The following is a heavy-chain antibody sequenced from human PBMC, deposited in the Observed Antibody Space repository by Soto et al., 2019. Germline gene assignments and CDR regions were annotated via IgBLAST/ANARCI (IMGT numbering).Heavy chain of an antibody. CDR3: AKDYYDNSGPDY. Sequence: PGGSLRLSCAASGFTFSSYGMNLVLQAPGKGLEWVSGITGSGGSTYYADSVKGRFTISRDNSKNTLYLQMNSLRAEDTALYYCAKDYYDNSGPDYWGQGTLVTVSS. V-gene: IGHV3-23*01. D-gene: IGHD3-22*01. CDR2: ITGSGGST. J-gene: IGHJ4*02. CDR1: GFTFSSYG.